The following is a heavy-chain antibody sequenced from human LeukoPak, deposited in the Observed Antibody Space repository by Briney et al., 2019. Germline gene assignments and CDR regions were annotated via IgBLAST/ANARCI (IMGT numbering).Heavy chain of an antibody. CDR3: AKGATHTYYYYMDV. Sequence: PGGSLRLSCAASGFIFNNFAMSWVRQAPGKGLEWVSGIGGSGVNTYFADSVKGRFTISRDNSKNTLYLQMNSLKVEDTAVYYCAKGATHTYYYYMDVWGKGTTVTVSS. V-gene: IGHV3-23*01. CDR1: GFIFNNFA. CDR2: IGGSGVNT. D-gene: IGHD5-24*01. J-gene: IGHJ6*03.